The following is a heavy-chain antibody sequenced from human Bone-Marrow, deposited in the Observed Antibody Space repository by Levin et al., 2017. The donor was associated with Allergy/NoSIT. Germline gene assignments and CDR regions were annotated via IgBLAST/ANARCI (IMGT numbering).Heavy chain of an antibody. J-gene: IGHJ4*02. D-gene: IGHD1-20*01. CDR1: GFTFSRYS. V-gene: IGHV3-48*02. Sequence: SGGSLRLSCAASGFTFSRYSMHWVRQAPGKGLEWVSYIISSSTTIDYADSVKGRFTISRDNAKNSLYLQMNSLRDEDTAVYYCAREDNFNAKRALDYWGQGTLVTVSS. CDR3: AREDNFNAKRALDY. CDR2: IISSSTTI.